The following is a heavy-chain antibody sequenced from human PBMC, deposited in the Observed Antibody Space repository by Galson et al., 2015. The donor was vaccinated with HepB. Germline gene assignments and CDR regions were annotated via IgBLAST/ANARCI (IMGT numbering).Heavy chain of an antibody. Sequence: SLRLSCAASGFIFTSYAMHWVRQAPGKGLEWVAIISGDGVTRYYTDSVEGRFTISRDNSKNTHYLQMNSLRVEDTAVYYCAKDLAGYGAFDIWGQGTVVTVS. CDR1: GFIFTSYA. J-gene: IGHJ3*02. CDR3: AKDLAGYGAFDI. D-gene: IGHD3-9*01. CDR2: ISGDGVTR. V-gene: IGHV3-30-3*01.